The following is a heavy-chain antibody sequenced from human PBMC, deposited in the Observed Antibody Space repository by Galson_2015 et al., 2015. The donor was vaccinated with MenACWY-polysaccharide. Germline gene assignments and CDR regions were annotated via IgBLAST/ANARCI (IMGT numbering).Heavy chain of an antibody. CDR3: ARDGSGSYLGYYGMDV. CDR1: GFTFSSYW. D-gene: IGHD1-26*01. CDR2: IKQDGSEK. J-gene: IGHJ6*02. Sequence: SLRLSCAASGFTFSSYWMSWVRQAPGKGLEWVANIKQDGSEKYYVDSVKGRFTIPRDNAKNSLYLQMNSLRAEDTAVYYCARDGSGSYLGYYGMDVWGQGTTVTVSS. V-gene: IGHV3-7*01.